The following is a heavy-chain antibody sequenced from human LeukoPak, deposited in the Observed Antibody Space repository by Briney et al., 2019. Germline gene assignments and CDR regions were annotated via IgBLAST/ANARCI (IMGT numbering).Heavy chain of an antibody. CDR3: ARGQRAHVEWSNYMDV. J-gene: IGHJ6*03. V-gene: IGHV3-30*04. Sequence: GGSLRLSCAASGFTFSSYEMNWVRQAPGKGLEWVALISYDGSNKYYADSVKGRFTISRDNSKNTLYLQMNSLRTEDTAVYYCARGQRAHVEWSNYMDVWGKGTTVIVSS. CDR1: GFTFSSYE. CDR2: ISYDGSNK. D-gene: IGHD3-3*01.